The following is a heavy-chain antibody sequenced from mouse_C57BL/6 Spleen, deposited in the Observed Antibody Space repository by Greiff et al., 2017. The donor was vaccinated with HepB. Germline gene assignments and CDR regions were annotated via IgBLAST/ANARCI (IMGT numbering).Heavy chain of an antibody. CDR3: ARYDYDVGCAD. D-gene: IGHD2-4*01. V-gene: IGHV1-7*01. J-gene: IGHJ3*01. CDR1: GYTFTSYW. CDR2: INPSSGYT. Sequence: QVQLQQSGAELAKPGASVKLSCKASGYTFTSYWMHWVKQRPGQGLEWIGYINPSSGYTKYNQKFKDKDTLTADKSSSTAYMPLSSLTYEDSAVYYCARYDYDVGCADWGQGTLCTFSA.